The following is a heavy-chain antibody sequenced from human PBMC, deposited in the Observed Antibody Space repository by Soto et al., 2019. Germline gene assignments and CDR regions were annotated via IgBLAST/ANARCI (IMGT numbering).Heavy chain of an antibody. Sequence: ASVKVSCKASGYTFTSYGISWVRQAPGQGLEWMGWISAYNGNTNYAQKLKGRVTMTKDTSTSTAYMELRSLRSDDTAVYYCATALSSTSYGSDYWGQGTLVTVSS. CDR2: ISAYNGNT. J-gene: IGHJ4*02. CDR3: ATALSSTSYGSDY. CDR1: GYTFTSYG. D-gene: IGHD2-2*01. V-gene: IGHV1-18*01.